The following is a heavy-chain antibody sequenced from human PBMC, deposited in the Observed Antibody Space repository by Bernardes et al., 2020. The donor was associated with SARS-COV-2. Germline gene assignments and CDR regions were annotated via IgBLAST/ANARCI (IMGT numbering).Heavy chain of an antibody. Sequence: GGSLRLSCATSGFTFRSFSMNWVRQAPGKGLQWVSSISGSGSYIYYADSVKGRFTISRDNAKNSLSLQMDSLRVEDTAVYYCVRDEGTLDHWGQGALVTVSS. J-gene: IGHJ4*02. CDR1: GFTFRSFS. V-gene: IGHV3-21*01. CDR2: ISGSGSYI. CDR3: VRDEGTLDH.